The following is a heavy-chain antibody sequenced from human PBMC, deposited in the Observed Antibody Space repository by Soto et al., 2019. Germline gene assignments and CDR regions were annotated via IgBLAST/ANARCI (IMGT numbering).Heavy chain of an antibody. D-gene: IGHD4-17*01. CDR3: ARVVKAGDYGDYGRYYFDY. CDR1: GYTFTTYG. CDR2: ISAYSGNT. V-gene: IGHV1-18*04. Sequence: QVQLVQSGAEVKKPGASVKVSCKASGYTFTTYGITWVRQAPGQGLEGMGWISAYSGNTNYAQKTQGRLTATTEPSTKTAYMDLRSLRSDDTAVYYCARVVKAGDYGDYGRYYFDYWGHGTLVTVSS. J-gene: IGHJ4*01.